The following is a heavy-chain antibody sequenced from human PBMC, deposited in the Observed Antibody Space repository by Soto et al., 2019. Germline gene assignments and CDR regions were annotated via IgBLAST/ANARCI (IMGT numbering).Heavy chain of an antibody. Sequence: GALVKVSCKASGYTFTSYGISWVRQAPGQGLEWMGWISAYNGNTNYAQKLQGRVTMTTDTSTSTAYMELRSLRSDDTAVYYCARDYGGIASSREGGNWFDPWGQGTLVTVSS. CDR2: ISAYNGNT. D-gene: IGHD6-13*01. J-gene: IGHJ5*02. CDR3: ARDYGGIASSREGGNWFDP. CDR1: GYTFTSYG. V-gene: IGHV1-18*04.